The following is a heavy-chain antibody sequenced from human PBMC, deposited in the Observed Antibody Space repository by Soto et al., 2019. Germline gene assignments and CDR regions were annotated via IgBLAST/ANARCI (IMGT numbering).Heavy chain of an antibody. V-gene: IGHV3-23*01. CDR3: AKDRTPYSRTYGMDV. CDR1: GFTFSSYA. CDR2: ISGSGGST. D-gene: IGHD6-13*01. J-gene: IGHJ6*02. Sequence: EVQLLESGGGLVQPGGSLRLSCAASGFTFSSYAMSWVRQAPGKGLEWVSAISGSGGSTYYADSVKGRFTISRDNSKNALYLQRDSLRAEDTAVYYCAKDRTPYSRTYGMDVWGQGTTVTVSS.